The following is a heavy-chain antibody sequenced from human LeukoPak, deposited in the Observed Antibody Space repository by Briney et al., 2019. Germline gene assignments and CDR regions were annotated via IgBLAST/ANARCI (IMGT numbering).Heavy chain of an antibody. Sequence: SQTLSLTCAISGDSVSSNSAAWNWIRQSPSRGLEWLGRTYYRSKWYNDHAVSVKSRITINPDTSKNQFSLQLNSVTPEDTAVYYCASSIHPWGWFDPWGQGTLVTVSS. CDR1: GDSVSSNSAA. J-gene: IGHJ5*02. CDR3: ASSIHPWGWFDP. V-gene: IGHV6-1*01. CDR2: TYYRSKWYN. D-gene: IGHD2/OR15-2a*01.